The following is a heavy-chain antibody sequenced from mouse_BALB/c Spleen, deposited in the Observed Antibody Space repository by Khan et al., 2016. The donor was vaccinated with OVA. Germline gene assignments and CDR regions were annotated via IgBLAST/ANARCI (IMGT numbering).Heavy chain of an antibody. CDR3: ARRTTGYAMEY. Sequence: QMQLEESGAELARPGASVKMSCKASGYTFTSYTMHWVKQRPGQGLEWIGYINPSSGYTNYNQKFKDKATLTADKSSSTAYMQLSSLTSEDSAVDYCARRTTGYAMEYWGQGTSVTVSS. D-gene: IGHD2-14*01. V-gene: IGHV1-4*01. CDR2: INPSSGYT. CDR1: GYTFTSYT. J-gene: IGHJ4*01.